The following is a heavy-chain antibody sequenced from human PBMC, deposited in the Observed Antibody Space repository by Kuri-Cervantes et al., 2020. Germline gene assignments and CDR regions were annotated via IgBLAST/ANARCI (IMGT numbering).Heavy chain of an antibody. CDR1: GFTFSSYA. CDR2: ISSSGSTK. D-gene: IGHD3-10*01. CDR3: ARDLEISEELLWFGEFPNWFDP. V-gene: IGHV3-48*04. Sequence: GESLKISCAASGFTFSSYAMHWVRQAPGKGLEWVSYISSSGSTKYYADSVKGRFTISRDNAKNSLYLQMNSLRAEDTAVYYCARDLEISEELLWFGEFPNWFDPWGQGTLVTVSS. J-gene: IGHJ5*02.